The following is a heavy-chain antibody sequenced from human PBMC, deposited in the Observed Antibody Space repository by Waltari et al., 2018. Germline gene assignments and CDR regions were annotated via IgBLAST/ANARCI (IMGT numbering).Heavy chain of an antibody. V-gene: IGHV3-23*01. J-gene: IGHJ4*02. CDR2: ISGSGGST. CDR1: GFTFSSYA. D-gene: IGHD3-16*01. CDR3: ASVVYYDYVWGSYRPGY. Sequence: EVQLLESGGGLVQPGGSLRLSCAASGFTFSSYAMSWVREAPGKGLAWVSAISGSGGSTYYADTVKGLFTISRDNAKNSLYLQMNSLRAEDTAVYYCASVVYYDYVWGSYRPGYWGQGTLVTVSS.